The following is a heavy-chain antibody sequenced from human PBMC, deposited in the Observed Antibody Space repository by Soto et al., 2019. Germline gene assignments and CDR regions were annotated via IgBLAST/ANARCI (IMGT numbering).Heavy chain of an antibody. J-gene: IGHJ5*02. CDR1: GGTFSSYA. V-gene: IGHV1-69*12. CDR2: IIPIFGTA. Sequence: QVQLVQSGAEVKKPGSSVKVSCKASGGTFSSYAISWVRQAPGQGLEWMGGIIPIFGTANYAQKFQGRVTITADESTSTAYMELSSLRSEDTAVYYCAREVLLTAMAREYNWFDPWGQGTLVTVSS. D-gene: IGHD5-18*01. CDR3: AREVLLTAMAREYNWFDP.